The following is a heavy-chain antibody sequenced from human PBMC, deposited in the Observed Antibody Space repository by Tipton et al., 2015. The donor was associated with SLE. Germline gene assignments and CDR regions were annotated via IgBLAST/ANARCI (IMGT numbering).Heavy chain of an antibody. D-gene: IGHD6-13*01. CDR3: ARGGEAAAGYSWFDP. V-gene: IGHV4-59*01. CDR2: FYYGGST. CDR1: DGSITTYH. J-gene: IGHJ5*02. Sequence: TLSLTCNVSDGSITTYHFNWLRQPPGKGLEWIGYFYYGGSTNYNPSLKSRVTISVDTSKNQFSLKLTSVTAADTATYYCARGGEAAAGYSWFDPWGQGTLVTVSS.